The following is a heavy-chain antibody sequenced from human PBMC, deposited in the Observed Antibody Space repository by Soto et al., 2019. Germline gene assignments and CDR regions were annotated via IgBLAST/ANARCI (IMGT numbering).Heavy chain of an antibody. CDR1: GYTFRNYG. CDR3: ARDLVSGSDFWRAYNGGYFDY. V-gene: IGHV1-18*01. J-gene: IGHJ4*02. CDR2: ISPYNGNT. D-gene: IGHD3-3*01. Sequence: ASVKVSCKASGYTFRNYGITCVGQAPLQGLDGMAWISPYNGNTNYAQDLQGRVTMTTDTSTSTAYMELRSLTSEDTAMYYCARDLVSGSDFWRAYNGGYFDYWGQGTLVTVSS.